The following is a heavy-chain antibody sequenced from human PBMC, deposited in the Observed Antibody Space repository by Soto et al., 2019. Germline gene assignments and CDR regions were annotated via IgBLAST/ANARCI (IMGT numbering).Heavy chain of an antibody. V-gene: IGHV1-69*01. CDR1: GGTFSSYG. D-gene: IGHD6-19*01. J-gene: IGHJ3*02. Sequence: QVQLVQSGAEVKKPGSSVKVSCKASGGTFSSYGVSWVRQAPEQGLEWMGGIIPLFGTTNYSQRFQGRVTITAYESTSTAYMELSRLRSEDTAVYYCARDRGSGWFRDAFDIWGQGTMVTVSS. CDR2: IIPLFGTT. CDR3: ARDRGSGWFRDAFDI.